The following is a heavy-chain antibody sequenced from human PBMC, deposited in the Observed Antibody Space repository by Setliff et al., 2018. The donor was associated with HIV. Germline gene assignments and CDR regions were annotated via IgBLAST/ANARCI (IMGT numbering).Heavy chain of an antibody. D-gene: IGHD3-10*01. CDR1: GFIFSSYE. V-gene: IGHV3-48*03. Sequence: GGSLRLSCATSGFIFSSYEMNWVRQTPGKGLEWVSYISSSGNTIYYADSVKGRFTISRDNAKNSLYLQMNSLRAEDTAVYYCARTRGDYYYYYGMDVWGQGTTVTVSS. CDR3: ARTRGDYYYYYGMDV. CDR2: ISSSGNTI. J-gene: IGHJ6*02.